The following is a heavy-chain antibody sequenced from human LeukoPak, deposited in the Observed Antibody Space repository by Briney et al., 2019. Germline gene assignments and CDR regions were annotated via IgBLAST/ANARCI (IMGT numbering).Heavy chain of an antibody. CDR2: MSYSGNT. CDR1: GGSISSYY. CDR3: ARQRGSGYDFDY. Sequence: PSETLSLTCTVSGGSISSYYWSWIRQPPGKGLEWIGYMSYSGNTNYNPSLKSRVTISVDTSKNQFSLKLSSVTAADTAAYYCARQRGSGYDFDYWGQGTLVTVSS. J-gene: IGHJ4*02. D-gene: IGHD5-12*01. V-gene: IGHV4-59*08.